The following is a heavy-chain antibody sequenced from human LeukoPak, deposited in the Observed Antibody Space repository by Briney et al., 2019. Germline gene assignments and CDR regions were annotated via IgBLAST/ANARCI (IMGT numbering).Heavy chain of an antibody. J-gene: IGHJ4*02. CDR2: IYYSGST. V-gene: IGHV4-59*08. D-gene: IGHD6-19*01. CDR3: ARLAVAAFDY. CDR1: GGSISSYY. Sequence: SETLSLTCTVSGGSISSYYWSWIRQPPGKGLERIGYIYYSGSTNYNPSLKSRVTISVDTSKNQFSLKLSSVTAADTAVYYCARLAVAAFDYWGQGTLVTVSS.